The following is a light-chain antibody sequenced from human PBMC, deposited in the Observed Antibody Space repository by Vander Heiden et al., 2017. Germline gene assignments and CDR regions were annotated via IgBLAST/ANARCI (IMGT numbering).Light chain of an antibody. Sequence: DIVMTQSPLSLPVTPGEPASISCRSSQSLLHSNGFNYLEWYVQKPGQSPQRLIYFGSSRASGVPDRFSGSGSGTDFTLKISRVEAEDVGVYYCMQAVQTPLTFGGGTKVEIK. CDR1: QSLLHSNGFNY. V-gene: IGKV2-28*01. J-gene: IGKJ4*01. CDR2: FGS. CDR3: MQAVQTPLT.